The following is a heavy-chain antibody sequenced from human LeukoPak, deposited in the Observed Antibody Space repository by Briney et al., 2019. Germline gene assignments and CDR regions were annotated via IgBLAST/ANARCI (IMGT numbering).Heavy chain of an antibody. Sequence: ASVKVSCKASGYTFTTYGITWVRQAPGQGLEWMGWISAYNGNTNYAQNLQGRVTMTTDTSTTTAYMELRSLTSDDTAVYYCARDDGGNPDYWGQGTLVTVSS. CDR3: ARDDGGNPDY. CDR1: GYTFTTYG. D-gene: IGHD4-23*01. V-gene: IGHV1-18*01. CDR2: ISAYNGNT. J-gene: IGHJ4*02.